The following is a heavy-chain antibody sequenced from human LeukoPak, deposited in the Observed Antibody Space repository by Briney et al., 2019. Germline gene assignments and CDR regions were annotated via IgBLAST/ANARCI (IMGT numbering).Heavy chain of an antibody. CDR1: RFTFSSYA. V-gene: IGHV3-23*01. CDR3: AKDPVVYHGGSGWHYFDY. D-gene: IGHD6-19*01. CDR2: IGGTGDKT. Sequence: GGSLRLSCAASRFTFSSYAMSWVRQAPGRGLEWVSTIGGTGDKTYYADSVKSRFTISRDNSMDTLYLQMNSLKAEDTAVYYCAKDPVVYHGGSGWHYFDYWGQGTLVTVSS. J-gene: IGHJ4*02.